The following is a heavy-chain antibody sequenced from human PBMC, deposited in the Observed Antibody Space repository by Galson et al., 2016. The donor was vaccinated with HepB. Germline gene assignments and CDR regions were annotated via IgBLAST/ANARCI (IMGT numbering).Heavy chain of an antibody. D-gene: IGHD3-3*01. CDR3: ERSGVITVAVDY. V-gene: IGHV4-39*01. CDR1: GGSITTTSYY. J-gene: IGHJ4*02. Sequence: SETLSLTCTVSGGSITTTSYYWDWIRQPPGKGLEWIGNIYYSVNTYYNPSFKSRVTISLDTSKNQISLKMSSVTAADTAVYSCERSGVITVAVDYWGQGTLVAVSS. CDR2: IYYSVNT.